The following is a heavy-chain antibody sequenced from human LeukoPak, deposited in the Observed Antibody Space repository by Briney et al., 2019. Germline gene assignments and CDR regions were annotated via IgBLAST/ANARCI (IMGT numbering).Heavy chain of an antibody. CDR3: ARESVAAAGHSSNGFDP. CDR1: GFIFDKHE. CDR2: ISSTGSTI. J-gene: IGHJ5*02. V-gene: IGHV3-48*03. D-gene: IGHD6-13*01. Sequence: PGGSLRLSCAASGFIFDKHEMNWVRQAPGKGLEWISYISSTGSTIYYADSVKGRFTISRDNPNSALYLQMNSLRAEDTAVYYCARESVAAAGHSSNGFDPWGQGTLVTVSS.